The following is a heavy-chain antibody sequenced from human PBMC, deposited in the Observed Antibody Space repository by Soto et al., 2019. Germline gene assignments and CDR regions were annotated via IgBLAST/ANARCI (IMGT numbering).Heavy chain of an antibody. CDR2: IYSGGST. V-gene: IGHV3-53*02. Sequence: EVQLVETGGGLIQPGGSLRLSCAASGFTVSSNYMSWVRQAPGKGLEWVSVIYSGGSTYYADSVKGRFTISRDNSKNTLYLQMNSLGAEDTAVYYCASARNYYDSSGYYSGDYWGQGTLVTVSS. CDR1: GFTVSSNY. J-gene: IGHJ4*02. D-gene: IGHD3-22*01. CDR3: ASARNYYDSSGYYSGDY.